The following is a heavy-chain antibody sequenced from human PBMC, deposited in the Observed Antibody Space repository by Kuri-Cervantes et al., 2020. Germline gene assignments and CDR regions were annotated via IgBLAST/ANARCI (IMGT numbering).Heavy chain of an antibody. Sequence: SETLSLTCTVSGGSISSGSYYWSWIRQPAGKGLEWIGRIYTSGSTNYNPSLKSRVTISVDTSKNQFSLKLSSVTAADTAVYYCARERRWELDSDYWGQGTLVTVSS. CDR1: GGSISSGSYY. CDR3: ARERRWELDSDY. V-gene: IGHV4-61*02. J-gene: IGHJ4*02. CDR2: IYTSGST. D-gene: IGHD1-26*01.